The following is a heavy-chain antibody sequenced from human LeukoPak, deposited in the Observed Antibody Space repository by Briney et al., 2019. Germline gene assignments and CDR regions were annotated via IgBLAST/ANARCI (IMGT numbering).Heavy chain of an antibody. Sequence: GGSLRLSSAASGFTLFLFSISRVRHALGEGLGWVSSISSSSDYIYYADSMKGRFTISRDNAKRSLFLQMNSLRADDTAVYYCARGATTTRFGRFDPWGQGTLVTVSS. CDR3: ARGATTTRFGRFDP. D-gene: IGHD3-9*01. J-gene: IGHJ5*02. CDR2: ISSSSDYI. CDR1: GFTLFLFS. V-gene: IGHV3-21*01.